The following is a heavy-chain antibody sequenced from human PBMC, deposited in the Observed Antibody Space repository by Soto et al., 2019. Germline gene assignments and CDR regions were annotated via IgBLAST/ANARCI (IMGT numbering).Heavy chain of an antibody. CDR3: ARGAWKHSPGAFDV. J-gene: IGHJ3*01. CDR2: ISAYNGKT. CDR1: GYTFSDYG. Sequence: QGQLVQSGAEVKTPGASVKVSCHASGYTFSDYGINWVRQAPGQGLEWLAWISAYNGKTHHVSTVHGRLTLSTDTSTDTAYMDLRSLRSDDTAVYYCARGAWKHSPGAFDVWGQGTMVTVSS. V-gene: IGHV1-18*01. D-gene: IGHD1-1*01.